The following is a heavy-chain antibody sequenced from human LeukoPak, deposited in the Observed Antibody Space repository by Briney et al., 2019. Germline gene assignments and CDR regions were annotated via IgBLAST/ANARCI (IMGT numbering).Heavy chain of an antibody. CDR3: AREGPYDFWSGYYAAGSHRYYYYYIDV. CDR1: GGSITSYY. CDR2: IYYSGST. Sequence: SETLSLTCTVSGGSITSYYWTWIRQPPGKGLEWIGYIYYSGSTNYNPSLKSRVTISVDTSKNQFSLNLSSVTDTDTAVYYCAREGPYDFWSGYYAAGSHRYYYYYIDVWGKGTTVTVSS. J-gene: IGHJ6*03. V-gene: IGHV4-59*01. D-gene: IGHD3-3*01.